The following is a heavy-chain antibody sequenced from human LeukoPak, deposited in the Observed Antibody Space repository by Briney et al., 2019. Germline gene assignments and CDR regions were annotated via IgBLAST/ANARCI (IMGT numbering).Heavy chain of an antibody. D-gene: IGHD3-10*01. J-gene: IGHJ4*02. CDR2: INHSGST. V-gene: IGHV4-34*01. Sequence: SETLSLTCAVYGGSFSGYYWSWIRQPLGKGLEWIGEINHSGSTNYNPSLKSRVTISVDTSKNQFSLKLSSVTAADTAVYYCARSRGNYGSGTLRNYFDYWGQGTLVTVSS. CDR3: ARSRGNYGSGTLRNYFDY. CDR1: GGSFSGYY.